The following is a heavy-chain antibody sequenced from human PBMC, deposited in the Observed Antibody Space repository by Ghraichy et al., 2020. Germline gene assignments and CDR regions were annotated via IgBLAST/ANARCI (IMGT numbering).Heavy chain of an antibody. Sequence: GGSLRLSCAASGFTFSKYGIHWVRQAPGGLEWLAVISYDGSNKYYADSVKGRLTISRDNSKNTLYLQVNSLRAEDTAVYYCAKERDTSGYYSFRGDYYGMDVWGQGTPVTVSS. CDR3: AKERDTSGYYSFRGDYYGMDV. CDR2: ISYDGSNK. D-gene: IGHD3-22*01. J-gene: IGHJ6*02. CDR1: GFTFSKYG. V-gene: IGHV3-30*18.